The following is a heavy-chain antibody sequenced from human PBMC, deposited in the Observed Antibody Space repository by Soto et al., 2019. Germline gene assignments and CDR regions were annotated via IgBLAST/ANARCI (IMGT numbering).Heavy chain of an antibody. CDR1: GGTFSSYA. V-gene: IGHV1-69*06. J-gene: IGHJ4*02. D-gene: IGHD2-2*02. Sequence: SVKVSCKASGGTFSSYAISWVRQAPGQGLEWMGGIIPIFGTANYAQKFQGRVTINADKSTSTAYMELSSLRSEDTAVYYCARDLGYCSSTSCYTLDYFDYWGQGTLVTVSS. CDR3: ARDLGYCSSTSCYTLDYFDY. CDR2: IIPIFGTA.